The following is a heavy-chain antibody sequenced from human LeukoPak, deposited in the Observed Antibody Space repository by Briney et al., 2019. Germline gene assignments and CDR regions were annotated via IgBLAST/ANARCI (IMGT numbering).Heavy chain of an antibody. CDR1: GLTVSSNY. Sequence: GGSLRLSCAASGLTVSSNYISWVRQAPGKGLEWVAVIYGGAGTFYADSVKGRFTISRGNSKNTLHLQMNSLRAEDTAVYYYARALLGYSKSWYYFDYWGQGTLVSVSS. D-gene: IGHD6-13*01. CDR3: ARALLGYSKSWYYFDY. J-gene: IGHJ4*02. V-gene: IGHV3-53*05. CDR2: IYGGAGT.